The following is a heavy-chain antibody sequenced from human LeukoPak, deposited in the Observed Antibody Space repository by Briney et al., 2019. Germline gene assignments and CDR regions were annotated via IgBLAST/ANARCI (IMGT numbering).Heavy chain of an antibody. V-gene: IGHV1-69*05. CDR3: ARGDYGDYVPDDY. J-gene: IGHJ4*02. CDR2: IIPIFGTA. D-gene: IGHD4-17*01. Sequence: GASVKVSCKASGGTFSSYAISWVRQAPGQGLEWMGGIIPIFGTANYAQKLQGRVTMTTDTSTSTAYMELRSLRSDDTAVYYCARGDYGDYVPDDYWGQGTLVTVSS. CDR1: GGTFSSYA.